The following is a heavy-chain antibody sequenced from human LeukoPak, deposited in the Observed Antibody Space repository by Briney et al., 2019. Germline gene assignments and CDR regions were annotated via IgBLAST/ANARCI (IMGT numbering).Heavy chain of an antibody. J-gene: IGHJ4*02. Sequence: GGSLRLSCAASGFTFSSYWMSWVRQAPGKGLEWVANIKQDGSEKYYVDSVKGRFTISRDNSKNTLYLQMNSLRAEDTAVYYCAKDRRPYTSASEYYFDYWGQGTLVTVSS. CDR1: GFTFSSYW. D-gene: IGHD6-6*01. V-gene: IGHV3-7*01. CDR3: AKDRRPYTSASEYYFDY. CDR2: IKQDGSEK.